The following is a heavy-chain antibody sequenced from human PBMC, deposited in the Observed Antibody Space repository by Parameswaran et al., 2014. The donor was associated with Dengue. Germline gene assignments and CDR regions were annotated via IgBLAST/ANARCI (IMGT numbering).Heavy chain of an antibody. D-gene: IGHD6-19*01. V-gene: IGHV3-23*01. Sequence: VRQMPGKGLEWVSTISGSGDSTFYADSVQDRFTISRDNSKNTLYLQTNSLRAEDTAVYYCAQIFNAVANFRSRYDYWGQGTLVTVSS. J-gene: IGHJ4*02. CDR3: AQIFNAVANFRSRYDY. CDR2: ISGSGDST.